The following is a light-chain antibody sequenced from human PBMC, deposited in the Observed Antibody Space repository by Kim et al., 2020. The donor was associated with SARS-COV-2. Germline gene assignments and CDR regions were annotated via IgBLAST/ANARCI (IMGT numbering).Light chain of an antibody. J-gene: IGLJ3*02. CDR2: DIN. V-gene: IGLV7-46*01. Sequence: PGGTVTLTCGSSTGAVTSGHFPYWFQRKPGQAPRTPIFDINKKESWTPARFSGSLLGDKAALTLSGAQPEDEADYYCLLFYSGVRVFGGGTQLTVL. CDR1: TGAVTSGHF. CDR3: LLFYSGVRV.